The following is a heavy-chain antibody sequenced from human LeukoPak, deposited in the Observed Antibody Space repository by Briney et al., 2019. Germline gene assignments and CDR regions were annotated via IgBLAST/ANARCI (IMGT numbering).Heavy chain of an antibody. V-gene: IGHV3-48*01. Sequence: GGSLRLSCAASGFTFSTYSMNWVRQAPGKGLEWVSYIDTGTSTIYYADSVKGRFTISKDNAKNSLYLQMNSLRTEDTAVYYCARDPVYSGYPKYFDLWGRGTLVTVSS. D-gene: IGHD5-12*01. CDR3: ARDPVYSGYPKYFDL. CDR2: IDTGTSTI. J-gene: IGHJ2*01. CDR1: GFTFSTYS.